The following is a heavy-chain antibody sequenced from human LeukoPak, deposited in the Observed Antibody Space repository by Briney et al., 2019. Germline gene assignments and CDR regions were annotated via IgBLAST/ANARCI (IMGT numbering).Heavy chain of an antibody. CDR3: ARSRGMRYPSDY. CDR1: GFTFSSYS. CDR2: ISSSSSYL. V-gene: IGHV3-21*01. J-gene: IGHJ4*02. D-gene: IGHD2-2*02. Sequence: NPGGSLRLSCAASGFTFSSYSMNWVRQAPGKGLEWVSSISSSSSYLYYADSVKGRFTISRDNAKNSLYLQMNSLRAEDTAVYYCARSRGMRYPSDYWGQGTLVTVSS.